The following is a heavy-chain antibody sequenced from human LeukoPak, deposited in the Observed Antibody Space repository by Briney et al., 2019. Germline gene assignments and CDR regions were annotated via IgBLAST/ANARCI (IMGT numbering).Heavy chain of an antibody. CDR3: ARGHSNYGDYFDY. V-gene: IGHV3-21*01. CDR1: GLTLSRYS. CDR2: ISSSSSYI. D-gene: IGHD4-11*01. J-gene: IGHJ4*02. Sequence: GGSLRLSCGVSGLTLSRYSMNWVRQAPGKGLEWVSSISSSSSYIYYADSVKGRFTISRDNAKNSLSLQMNSLRAEDTAVYYCARGHSNYGDYFDYWGQGTLVTVSS.